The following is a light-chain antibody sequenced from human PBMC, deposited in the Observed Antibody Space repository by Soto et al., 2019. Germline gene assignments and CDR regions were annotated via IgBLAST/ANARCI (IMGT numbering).Light chain of an antibody. CDR2: DVS. CDR3: SSYAGTHIV. V-gene: IGLV2-8*01. Sequence: QSVLTQPPSASGSPGQSVAISCTGTSSDVGGYDYVSWYQQHPGKAPKLMIYDVSKRPSGVPDRFSGSKSGNTASLTVSGLQAEDEADYYCSSYAGTHIVFGTVTKLTVL. CDR1: SSDVGGYDY. J-gene: IGLJ1*01.